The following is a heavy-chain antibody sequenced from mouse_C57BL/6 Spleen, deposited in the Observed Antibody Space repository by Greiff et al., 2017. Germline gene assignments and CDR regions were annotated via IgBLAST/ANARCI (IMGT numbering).Heavy chain of an antibody. Sequence: VQLQQPGAELVMPGASVKLSCKASGYTFTSYWMHWVKQRPGQGLEWIGEIDPSDSYTNYNQQFKGKSTLTVDKSSSTAYMQLSSLTSEDSAVYYCARRGGTTAYYFDYWGQGTTLTVSS. CDR2: IDPSDSYT. CDR1: GYTFTSYW. J-gene: IGHJ2*01. D-gene: IGHD1-2*01. V-gene: IGHV1-69*01. CDR3: ARRGGTTAYYFDY.